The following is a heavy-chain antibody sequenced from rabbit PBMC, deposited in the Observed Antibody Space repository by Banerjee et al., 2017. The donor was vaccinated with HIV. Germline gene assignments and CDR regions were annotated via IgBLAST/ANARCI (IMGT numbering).Heavy chain of an antibody. V-gene: IGHV1S40*01. D-gene: IGHD3-3*01. CDR1: GFTFSSND. J-gene: IGHJ4*01. CDR2: IYAGSSTST. CDR3: ARGGTHDNTYVGSLYL. Sequence: QSVEESGGRLVDPDESLTLTCKASGFTFSSNDMNWVRQAPGKGLEWIACIYAGSSTSTYYASWAKGRFTISKASSTTVTLQMTSLTAADTATYFCARGGTHDNTYVGSLYLWGPGTLVTVS.